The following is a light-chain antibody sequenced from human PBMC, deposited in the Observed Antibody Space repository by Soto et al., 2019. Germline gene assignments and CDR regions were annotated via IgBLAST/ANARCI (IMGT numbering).Light chain of an antibody. CDR3: CSYAGRYTSV. J-gene: IGLJ2*01. CDR2: DVS. CDR1: SSDVGTYNY. V-gene: IGLV2-11*01. Sequence: QSALTQPRSVSGSPGQSVTISCTGTSSDVGTYNYVSWYQQHPGKAPKLRIYDVSQRPSGVPDRFSGSKSGNTASLTISGLQAEDESDYYCCSYAGRYTSVFGGGTKLTVL.